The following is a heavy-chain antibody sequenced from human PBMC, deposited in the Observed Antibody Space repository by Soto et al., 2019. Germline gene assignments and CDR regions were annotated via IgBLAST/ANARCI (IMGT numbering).Heavy chain of an antibody. V-gene: IGHV1-69*13. D-gene: IGHD3-10*01. CDR1: GGTFSSYA. Sequence: ASVKVSCKASGGTFSSYAISWVRQAPGQGLEWMGGIIPIFGTANYAQKFQGRVTITADESTSTAYMELSSLRSEDTAVYYCARGREDLWFGEFYYFDYWGQGTLVTVSS. J-gene: IGHJ4*02. CDR3: ARGREDLWFGEFYYFDY. CDR2: IIPIFGTA.